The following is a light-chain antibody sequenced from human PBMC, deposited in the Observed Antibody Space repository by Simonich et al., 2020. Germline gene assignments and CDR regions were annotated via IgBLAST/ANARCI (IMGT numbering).Light chain of an antibody. Sequence: DIQMTQSPSSLSASVGDRVTITCRASQSISSYLNWYQQKQGKAPKLLTYAASSLQIGVPSRFSGSGSGTDFTLTISSLQPEDFATYYCQQSYSTPWTFGQGTKVEIK. J-gene: IGKJ1*01. CDR1: QSISSY. CDR3: QQSYSTPWT. V-gene: IGKV1-39*01. CDR2: AAS.